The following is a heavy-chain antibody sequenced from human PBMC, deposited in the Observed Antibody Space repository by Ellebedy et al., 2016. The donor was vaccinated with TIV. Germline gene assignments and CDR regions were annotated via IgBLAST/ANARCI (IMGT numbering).Heavy chain of an antibody. CDR2: ISGSGGST. V-gene: IGHV3-23*01. CDR1: GFTFSSYA. CDR3: AKMDGDYVKGGIDY. J-gene: IGHJ4*02. Sequence: GGSLRLSCAASGFTFSSYAMSWVRQAPGKGLEWVSAISGSGGSTYYADSVKGRFTISRDNSKNTLYLQMNSLRAEDTAVYYCAKMDGDYVKGGIDYWGQGTLVTVSS. D-gene: IGHD4-17*01.